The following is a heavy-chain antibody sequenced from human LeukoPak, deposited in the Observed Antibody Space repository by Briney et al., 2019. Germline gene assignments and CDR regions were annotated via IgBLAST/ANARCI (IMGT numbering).Heavy chain of an antibody. V-gene: IGHV1-69*05. CDR2: VTPMFGTT. J-gene: IGHJ4*02. CDR3: ARSHGEYYHTSSYYYDY. CDR1: GGTFTSHT. Sequence: SVKVSCKASGGTFTSHTFIWVRQAPGQGLEWMGGVTPMFGTTNYAQKFQGRLTITTDGSASTAYMELSSLRFEDTAVYYCARSHGEYYHTSSYYYDYWGQGTLVTVSS. D-gene: IGHD3-22*01.